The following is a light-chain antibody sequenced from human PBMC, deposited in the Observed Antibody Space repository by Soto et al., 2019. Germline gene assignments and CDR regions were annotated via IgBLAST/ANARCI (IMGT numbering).Light chain of an antibody. V-gene: IGKV3-20*01. Sequence: ETVLPQSPGPLSLSPGERATLFCRASRSVSSSYLAWYQQKPGQAPRLLIYGATSRATGIPDRFSGSGSGTDFTLTISRLEPEDFAVYYCQQYVNSPPSWTFGQGTKVEIK. CDR2: GAT. CDR3: QQYVNSPPSWT. J-gene: IGKJ1*01. CDR1: RSVSSSY.